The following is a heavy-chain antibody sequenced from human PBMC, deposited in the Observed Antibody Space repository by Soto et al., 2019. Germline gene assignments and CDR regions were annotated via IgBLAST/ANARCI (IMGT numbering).Heavy chain of an antibody. J-gene: IGHJ6*02. CDR2: IKSKTDGGTT. D-gene: IGHD6-13*01. Sequence: EVQLAESGGGLVKPGGSLRLSCAASGFTFSNAWMSWVRQAPGKGLEWVGRIKSKTDGGTTDYAAPVKGRFTISRDDSKNTLYLQMNSLKTEDTAVYYCAREGIAAASNYYYYGMDVWGQGTTVTVSS. CDR3: AREGIAAASNYYYYGMDV. CDR1: GFTFSNAW. V-gene: IGHV3-15*01.